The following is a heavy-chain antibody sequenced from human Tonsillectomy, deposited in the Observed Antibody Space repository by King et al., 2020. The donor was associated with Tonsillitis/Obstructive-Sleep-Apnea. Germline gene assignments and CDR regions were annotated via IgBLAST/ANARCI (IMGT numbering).Heavy chain of an antibody. CDR2: IKSKTDGGTT. D-gene: IGHD3-9*01. CDR3: TTDGKGGGYDNPHDY. Sequence: EVQLVESGGGLVKPGGSLRLSCAASGFTFSNAWMSWVRQTPGKGLEWVGRIKSKTDGGTTDYAAPVKGRFTISRDDSKNTLNLQMNSLKTEDTAVYYCTTDGKGGGYDNPHDYWGQGTLVTVSS. V-gene: IGHV3-15*01. CDR1: GFTFSNAW. J-gene: IGHJ4*02.